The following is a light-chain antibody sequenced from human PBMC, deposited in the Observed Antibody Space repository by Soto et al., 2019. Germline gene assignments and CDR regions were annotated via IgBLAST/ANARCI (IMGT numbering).Light chain of an antibody. Sequence: QSALTQPASVSGSPGQSITISCTGTSSDVGGYKYVSWYQQHPGKAPKVMIYEVSNRPSGVSNRFSGSKSGNTASLTISGLQADDEADYYCSSYTSSTTYVFGPGTMVTVL. CDR3: SSYTSSTTYV. V-gene: IGLV2-14*01. J-gene: IGLJ1*01. CDR1: SSDVGGYKY. CDR2: EVS.